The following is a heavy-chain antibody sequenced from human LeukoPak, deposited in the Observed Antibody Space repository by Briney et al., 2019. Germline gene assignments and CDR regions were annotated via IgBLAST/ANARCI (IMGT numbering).Heavy chain of an antibody. CDR3: ARPYDSSASIIPGY. Sequence: PGGSLRLSCAASGFTFSSYSMNWVRQAPGKGLEWVSYISSSSSTIYYAASVKGRFTISRDNAKNSLYLQMNSLRAEDTAVHYCARPYDSSASIIPGYWGQGTLVTVSS. J-gene: IGHJ4*02. V-gene: IGHV3-48*04. CDR1: GFTFSSYS. D-gene: IGHD3-22*01. CDR2: ISSSSSTI.